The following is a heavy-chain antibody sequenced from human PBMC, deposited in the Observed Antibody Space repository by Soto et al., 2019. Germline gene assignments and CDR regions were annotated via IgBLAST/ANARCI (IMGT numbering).Heavy chain of an antibody. CDR3: ANGDDYYDSSGYSGGLGY. Sequence: EVQLLESGGGLVQPGGSLRLSCAASGFIFSSYAMSWVRQAPGKGLEWVSAISGSGGSTYYADSVKGRFTISRDNSKNTLYLQMNSLRAEDTAVYYCANGDDYYDSSGYSGGLGYWGQGTLVTVSS. V-gene: IGHV3-23*01. J-gene: IGHJ4*02. CDR2: ISGSGGST. D-gene: IGHD3-22*01. CDR1: GFIFSSYA.